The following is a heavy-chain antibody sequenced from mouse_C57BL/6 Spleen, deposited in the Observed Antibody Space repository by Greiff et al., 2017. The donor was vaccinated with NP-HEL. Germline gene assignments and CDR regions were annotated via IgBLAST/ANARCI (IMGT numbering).Heavy chain of an antibody. CDR2: INPSSGYT. J-gene: IGHJ2*01. CDR1: GYTFTSYW. Sequence: VQLQQSGADLAKPGASVKLSCKASGYTFTSYWMHWVKQRPGQGLEWIGYINPSSGYTKYNQKFKDKVTLTADTSSSTAYMQLSSLTYEDSAVYSWARDLDRSGYDYWGQGTTLTVSS. CDR3: ARDLDRSGYDY. V-gene: IGHV1-7*01. D-gene: IGHD3-2*02.